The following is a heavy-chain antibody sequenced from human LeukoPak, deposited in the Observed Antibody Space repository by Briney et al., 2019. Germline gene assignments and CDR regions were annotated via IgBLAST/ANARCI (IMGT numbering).Heavy chain of an antibody. CDR2: IGRSGDAK. Sequence: GGSLRLSCTASAFTFSSHEMIWVRQAPGKGLEGISYIGRSGDAKYYADSVKGRFTISRDNSKTSLYLQMNSLRADDTAVYYCARRAFGVGYYFDYWGQGTLVTVSS. D-gene: IGHD3-3*01. CDR3: ARRAFGVGYYFDY. V-gene: IGHV3-48*03. CDR1: AFTFSSHE. J-gene: IGHJ4*02.